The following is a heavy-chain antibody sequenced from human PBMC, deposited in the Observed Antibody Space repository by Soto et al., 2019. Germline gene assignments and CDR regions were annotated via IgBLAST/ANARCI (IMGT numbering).Heavy chain of an antibody. D-gene: IGHD3-3*01. CDR3: AGGRGGVLRFLGWLGGFDAFDF. J-gene: IGHJ3*01. Sequence: QVQLVQSGAEVKKPGASVKVSCKASGYTFTSYDINWVRQATGQGLEWMGWMNPNSGNTGYAQKFQGRVTMTRNTFISRADVELGSLRSEDTAVYYHAGGRGGVLRFLGWLGGFDAFDFWGQETMVSVSS. CDR1: GYTFTSYD. V-gene: IGHV1-8*01. CDR2: MNPNSGNT.